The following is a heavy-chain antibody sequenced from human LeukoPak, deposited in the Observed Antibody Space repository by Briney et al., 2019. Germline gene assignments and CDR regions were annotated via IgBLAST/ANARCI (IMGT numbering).Heavy chain of an antibody. J-gene: IGHJ3*02. CDR2: IHTAGDT. CDR3: ARDILGERTFEK. CDR1: GFAFSSFD. D-gene: IGHD3-10*01. Sequence: GGSLRLSCAASGFAFSSFDMHWVRQSTGKGLEWVAGIHTAGDTYYAGSVKGRFTISRENAKSSVYLQMNSLRDGDTAVYYCARDILGERTFEKWGQGTMVTVSS. V-gene: IGHV3-13*01.